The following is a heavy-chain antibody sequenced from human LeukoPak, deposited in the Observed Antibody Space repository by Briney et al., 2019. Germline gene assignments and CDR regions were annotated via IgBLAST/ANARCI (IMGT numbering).Heavy chain of an antibody. CDR2: ISGRNYT. V-gene: IGHV3-11*05. J-gene: IGHJ4*02. D-gene: IGHD3-10*01. Sequence: GGSLRLSCVASGFTFSDYYMSWIRQAPGKGLEWVSYISGRNYTTYADSVKGRFIISRDNAKNSLFVQMNSLRAEGTAVYYCARVRGGNFDYWGQGTLVTVSS. CDR1: GFTFSDYY. CDR3: ARVRGGNFDY.